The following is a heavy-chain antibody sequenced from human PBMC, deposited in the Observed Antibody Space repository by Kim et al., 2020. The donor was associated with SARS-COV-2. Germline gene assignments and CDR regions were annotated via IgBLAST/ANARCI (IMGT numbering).Heavy chain of an antibody. Sequence: YADSGKGRFTISRDKSENTLYLQMNSLRAEDTAVYYCAKRYYFDSGNFDYWGQGTLVTVSS. CDR3: AKRYYFDSGNFDY. V-gene: IGHV3-23*01. D-gene: IGHD3-10*01. J-gene: IGHJ4*02.